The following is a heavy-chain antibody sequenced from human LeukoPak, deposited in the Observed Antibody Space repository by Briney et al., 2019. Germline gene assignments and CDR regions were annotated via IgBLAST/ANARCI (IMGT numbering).Heavy chain of an antibody. D-gene: IGHD3-3*01. CDR1: GYTFTSYG. Sequence: ASVQVSCQASGYTFTSYGISWVRQAPGQGLEWMGWISAYNGNTNYAQKLQGRVTMTTDTSTSTAYMELRSLRSDDTAVYYCARSVWSGYTDAFDIWGQGTMVTVSS. CDR3: ARSVWSGYTDAFDI. V-gene: IGHV1-18*01. CDR2: ISAYNGNT. J-gene: IGHJ3*02.